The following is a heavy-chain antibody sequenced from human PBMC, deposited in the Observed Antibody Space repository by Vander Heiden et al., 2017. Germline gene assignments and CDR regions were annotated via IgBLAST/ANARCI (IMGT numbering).Heavy chain of an antibody. CDR2: INPNSVGT. CDR1: GYTFPGYY. D-gene: IGHD5-18*01. CDR3: ARGGEGYSYGVDLDY. Sequence: QEQLVQSGAEVKKPGASVKVSCKASGYTFPGYYMHWVRQAPGQGLEWMGWINPNSVGTNYAQKFQGRVTMTRDTSISTAYMELSRLRSDDTAVYYCARGGEGYSYGVDLDYWGQGTLVTVSS. J-gene: IGHJ4*02. V-gene: IGHV1-2*02.